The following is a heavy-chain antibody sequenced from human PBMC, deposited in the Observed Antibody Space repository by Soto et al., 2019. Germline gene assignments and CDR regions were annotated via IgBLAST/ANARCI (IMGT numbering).Heavy chain of an antibody. V-gene: IGHV5-10-1*01. CDR3: ARHESMCTVPAY. CDR1: GYSFTTYW. J-gene: IGHJ4*02. CDR2: IDPSDSYT. D-gene: IGHD4-4*01. Sequence: PGESLKISCKGSGYSFTTYWISWVRQMPGKGLEWMGRIDPSDSYTNYSPSFQGHVTISIDKSFSTAYLQWSSLKASDTAMYYCARHESMCTVPAYWGQGTQVTVSS.